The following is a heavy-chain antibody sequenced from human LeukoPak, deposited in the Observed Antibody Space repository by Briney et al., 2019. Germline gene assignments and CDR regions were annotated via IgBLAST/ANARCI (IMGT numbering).Heavy chain of an antibody. J-gene: IGHJ4*02. CDR2: INPSGGIT. CDR3: ARYSGSYHTYFDP. D-gene: IGHD1-26*01. CDR1: GYTFSSYY. Sequence: ASVKVSCKASGYTFSSYYIHWVRQAPGQGLEWMGIINPSGGITTYAQKFEGRVTMTRDTSTSTDDMKLSRLRSEDTAVYYCARYSGSYHTYFDPWGQGTLVTVSS. V-gene: IGHV1-46*01.